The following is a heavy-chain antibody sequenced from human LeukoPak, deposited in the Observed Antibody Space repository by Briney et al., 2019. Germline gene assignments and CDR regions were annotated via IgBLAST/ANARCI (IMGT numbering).Heavy chain of an antibody. CDR2: IYYSGST. D-gene: IGHD2-21*02. J-gene: IGHJ3*02. Sequence: SETLSLTCTVSGGSISSYYWSWIRQTPGKGLEWIGYIYYSGSTNFNPSLKSRVTMSVDTSKNQFSLKLSSVTAADTAVYYCARGVFCGGDCYNAFDIWGQGTMVTVSS. V-gene: IGHV4-59*12. CDR1: GGSISSYY. CDR3: ARGVFCGGDCYNAFDI.